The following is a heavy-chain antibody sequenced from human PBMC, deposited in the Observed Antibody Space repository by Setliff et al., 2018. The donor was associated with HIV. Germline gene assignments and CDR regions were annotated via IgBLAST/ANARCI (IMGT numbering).Heavy chain of an antibody. CDR2: VYYSGGT. D-gene: IGHD3-3*01. Sequence: SETLSLICTVSGGSMTTHFWSWIRQPPGKGLEWIGSVYYSGGTNYNPSLKSRVTISLDTSENQFSLNLNSVTAADTAVYYCARDISEGFFLERASEHWSQGTLVTVSS. CDR3: ARDISEGFFLERASEH. J-gene: IGHJ1*01. CDR1: GGSMTTHF. V-gene: IGHV4-59*11.